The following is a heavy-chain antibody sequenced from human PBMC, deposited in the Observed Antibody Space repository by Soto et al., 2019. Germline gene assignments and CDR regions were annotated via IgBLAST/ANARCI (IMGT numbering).Heavy chain of an antibody. J-gene: IGHJ6*02. Sequence: PGGSLRLSCAASGFTFSSYEMNWVRQAPGKGLEWVSYISSSGSTIYYADSVKGRFTISRDNAKNSLYLQMNSLRAEDTAVYYCARDQIVVVPAAIRVRGLNYYYGMDVWGQGTTVTVSS. CDR3: ARDQIVVVPAAIRVRGLNYYYGMDV. D-gene: IGHD2-2*02. CDR1: GFTFSSYE. V-gene: IGHV3-48*03. CDR2: ISSSGSTI.